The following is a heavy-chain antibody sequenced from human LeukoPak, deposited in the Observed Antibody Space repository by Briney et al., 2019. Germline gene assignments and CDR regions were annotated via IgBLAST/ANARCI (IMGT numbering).Heavy chain of an antibody. D-gene: IGHD6-6*01. CDR1: GGSFSGYY. V-gene: IGHV4-34*01. CDR3: ASDSSLFPFDY. J-gene: IGHJ4*02. Sequence: SETLSLTCAVYGGSFSGYYWSWIRQPPGKGLEWIGEINHSGSTNYNPSLKSRVTISVDTSKNQFSLKLSSVTAADTAVYYCASDSSLFPFDYWGQGTLVTVSS. CDR2: INHSGST.